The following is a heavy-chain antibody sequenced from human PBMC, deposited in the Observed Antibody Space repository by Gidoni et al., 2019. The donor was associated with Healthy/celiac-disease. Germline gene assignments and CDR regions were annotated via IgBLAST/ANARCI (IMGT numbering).Heavy chain of an antibody. V-gene: IGHV3-30-3*01. CDR3: ARGGVDEAYYYDSRDFDY. D-gene: IGHD3-22*01. Sequence: SSYAMHWVRQAPGKGLEWVAVISYDGSNKYYADSVKGRFTISRDNSKNTLYLQMNSLRAEDTAVYYCARGGVDEAYYYDSRDFDYWGQGTLVTVSS. CDR2: ISYDGSNK. CDR1: SSYA. J-gene: IGHJ4*02.